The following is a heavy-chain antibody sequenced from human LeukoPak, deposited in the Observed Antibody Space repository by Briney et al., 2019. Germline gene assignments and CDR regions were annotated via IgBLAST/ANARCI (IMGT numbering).Heavy chain of an antibody. J-gene: IGHJ4*02. CDR2: ISAYNGNT. CDR3: AGLYFVWGSSNPDY. Sequence: ASVEVSCKASGYTFTSYGISWVRQAPGQGLEWMGWISAYNGNTNSAQKLQGRVTMTTDTSTSTAYMELRSLRSDDTAVYYCAGLYFVWGSSNPDYWGQGTLVTVSS. D-gene: IGHD3-16*01. V-gene: IGHV1-18*04. CDR1: GYTFTSYG.